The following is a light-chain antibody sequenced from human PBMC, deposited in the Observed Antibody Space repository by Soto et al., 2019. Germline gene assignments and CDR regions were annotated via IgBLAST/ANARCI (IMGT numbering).Light chain of an antibody. Sequence: EIVMTQSPATLSVSPGERATLSCRASQSVSSNLAWYQQKPGQAPRLLIYGASSRATGIPDRFSGSGSGTDFTLTMSSLETEDFAVYYCQQRSNWPPSTVGQGPLLE. CDR1: QSVSSN. J-gene: IGKJ5*01. CDR2: GAS. V-gene: IGKV3-11*01. CDR3: QQRSNWPPST.